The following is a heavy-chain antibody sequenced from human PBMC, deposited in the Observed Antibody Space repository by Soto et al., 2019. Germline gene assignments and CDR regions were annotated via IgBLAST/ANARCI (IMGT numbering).Heavy chain of an antibody. CDR2: ISGSGGST. Sequence: GGSLRLSCAASGFTVSSKYMSWVRQAPGKGLEWVSAISGSGGSTYYADSVKGRFTISRDNSKNTLYLQMNSLRAEDTAVYYCATTPETGYSSSWYFDYWGQGTLVTVSS. CDR3: ATTPETGYSSSWYFDY. D-gene: IGHD6-13*01. J-gene: IGHJ4*02. CDR1: GFTVSSKY. V-gene: IGHV3-23*01.